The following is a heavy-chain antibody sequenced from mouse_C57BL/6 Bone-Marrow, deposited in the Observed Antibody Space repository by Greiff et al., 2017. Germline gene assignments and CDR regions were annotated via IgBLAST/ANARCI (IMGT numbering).Heavy chain of an antibody. J-gene: IGHJ2*01. V-gene: IGHV1-81*01. Sequence: QVQLQQSGAELARPGASVKLSCKASGYTFTSYGISWVKQRTGQGLEWIGEIYPRSGNTYYNEKFKGKATLTADKSSSTAYMELRSLTSEYSAVYFCAPLYYDYDEEAYYFDYWGQGTTLTVSS. CDR1: GYTFTSYG. CDR3: APLYYDYDEEAYYFDY. D-gene: IGHD2-4*01. CDR2: IYPRSGNT.